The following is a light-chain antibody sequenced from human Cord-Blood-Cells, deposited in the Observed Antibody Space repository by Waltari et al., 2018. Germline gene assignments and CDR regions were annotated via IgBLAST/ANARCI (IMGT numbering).Light chain of an antibody. Sequence: KLPQSPSSLSASVAAGVTITCRASQSISSYLNWYQQKPGKAPKLLIYAASSLQSGVPSRFSGSGSGTDFTLTISSLQPEDFATYYCQQSYSTPRTFGQGTKVEIK. CDR3: QQSYSTPRT. CDR2: AAS. V-gene: IGKV1-39*01. J-gene: IGKJ1*01. CDR1: QSISSY.